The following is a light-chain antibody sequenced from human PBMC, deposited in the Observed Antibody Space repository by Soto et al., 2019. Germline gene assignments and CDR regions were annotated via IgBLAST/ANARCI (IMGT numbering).Light chain of an antibody. Sequence: EVVLTQSPGTLSLSPGERATLSCRASQSVSSNYLAWYQQKPGQAPRLLIYAASSRAAGIPDKFSGSGSGTDFTLTISRLGPEDFAVYYCQQYGTSPWTFGQGTKVDVK. J-gene: IGKJ1*01. CDR3: QQYGTSPWT. CDR1: QSVSSNY. CDR2: AAS. V-gene: IGKV3-20*01.